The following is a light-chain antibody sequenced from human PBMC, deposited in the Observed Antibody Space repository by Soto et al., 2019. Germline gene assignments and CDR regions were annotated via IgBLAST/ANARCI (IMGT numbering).Light chain of an antibody. V-gene: IGKV3-15*01. CDR3: HQYNNWPRT. CDR2: AVF. J-gene: IGKJ1*01. Sequence: EVVMTQSPATLSVSPGESATLSCRASHGIDRNLAWYQHKPGQAPRLLIYAVFTRAAGIPGRFSGGASGTEFTLTINGLQSEDFAVYYCHQYNNWPRTFGQGTKVDI. CDR1: HGIDRN.